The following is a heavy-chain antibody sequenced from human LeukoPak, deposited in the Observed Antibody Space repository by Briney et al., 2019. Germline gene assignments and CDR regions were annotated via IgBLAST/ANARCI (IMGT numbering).Heavy chain of an antibody. D-gene: IGHD6-13*01. V-gene: IGHV4-39*07. CDR2: IYYSGST. CDR3: ARGFGRIAAAGHFDY. Sequence: SETLSLTCTVSGGSISSSSYYWGWIRQPPGKGLEWIGSIYYSGSTYYNPSLKSRVTISVDTSKNQFSLKLSSVTAADTAVYYCARGFGRIAAAGHFDYWGQGTLVTVSS. J-gene: IGHJ4*02. CDR1: GGSISSSSYY.